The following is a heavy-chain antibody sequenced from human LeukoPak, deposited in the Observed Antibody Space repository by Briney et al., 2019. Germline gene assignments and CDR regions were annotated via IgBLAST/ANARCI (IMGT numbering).Heavy chain of an antibody. CDR1: GFTFSGYG. Sequence: GGSLRLSCAASGFTFSGYGMHWVRQAPGKGLEWVAVISYDGSNNYYADSVKGRFTISRDNSKNTLYLQMNSLRAEDTAVYYCAKDARWLVPSLWGQGILVTVSS. D-gene: IGHD6-19*01. CDR3: AKDARWLVPSL. CDR2: ISYDGSNN. V-gene: IGHV3-30*18. J-gene: IGHJ4*02.